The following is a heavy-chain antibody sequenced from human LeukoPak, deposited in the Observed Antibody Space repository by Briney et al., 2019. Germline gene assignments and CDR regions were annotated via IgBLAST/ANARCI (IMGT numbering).Heavy chain of an antibody. CDR2: IYYTGST. V-gene: IGHV4-59*01. Sequence: PSETLSLTCTVSSGSISIYYWTCIRQPPGKGLDWIGYIYYTGSTNYNSSLKSRLTMSVETSKNQFSLKLNSVTAADTAVYYCARVSKSGWYLDYWGQGTLVTVFS. D-gene: IGHD6-19*01. CDR3: ARVSKSGWYLDY. CDR1: SGSISIYY. J-gene: IGHJ4*02.